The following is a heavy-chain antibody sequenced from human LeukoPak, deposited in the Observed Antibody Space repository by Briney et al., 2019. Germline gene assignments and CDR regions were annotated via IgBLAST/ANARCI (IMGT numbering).Heavy chain of an antibody. CDR2: IHYSGST. V-gene: IGHV4-59*08. J-gene: IGHJ2*01. CDR1: GGSMSSNY. Sequence: PSETLSLTCTVSGGSMSSNYCSWIRQPPGKGLEFIGYIHYSGSTDYNPSLKSRVTISVDTSKNHFPLKLSSVTAADTAVYYCARTGYGDHFNLWGRGTLVTVSS. CDR3: ARTGYGDHFNL. D-gene: IGHD4-17*01.